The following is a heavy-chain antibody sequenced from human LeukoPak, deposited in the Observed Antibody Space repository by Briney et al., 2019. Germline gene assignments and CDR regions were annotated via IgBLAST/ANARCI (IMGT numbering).Heavy chain of an antibody. J-gene: IGHJ1*01. CDR1: GFTLSSYW. V-gene: IGHV3-74*01. Sequence: PGGSLRLSCAASGFTLSSYWMYWVRQAPGKGLVWVSRIKSDGRTNYADSVKGRFTISRDNAKKTASLQMNSLRPEDTGVYYCARAPSEIGGYYPEYFRHWGQGTLVTVSS. D-gene: IGHD3-22*01. CDR3: ARAPSEIGGYYPEYFRH. CDR2: IKSDGRT.